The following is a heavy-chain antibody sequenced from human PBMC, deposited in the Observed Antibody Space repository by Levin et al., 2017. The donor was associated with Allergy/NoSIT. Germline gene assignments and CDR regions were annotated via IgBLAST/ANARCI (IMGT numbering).Heavy chain of an antibody. D-gene: IGHD4-17*01. J-gene: IGHJ5*02. CDR3: AKGGYGEDKRFDP. Sequence: GGSLRLSCAASGFTFNNYGMHWVRQAPGKGLEWVAIISYDGSNKYYTDSVKGRFTISIDNSTNTLYLQMNSLGAEDTAVYYCAKGGYGEDKRFDPWGQGTLVTVSS. CDR1: GFTFNNYG. V-gene: IGHV3-30*18. CDR2: ISYDGSNK.